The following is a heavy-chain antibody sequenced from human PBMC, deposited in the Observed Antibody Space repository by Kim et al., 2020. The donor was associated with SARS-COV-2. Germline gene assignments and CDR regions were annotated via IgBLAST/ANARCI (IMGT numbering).Heavy chain of an antibody. CDR1: GGSISSGGYY. CDR3: ARDYGYDILGDYYYYGMDV. D-gene: IGHD3-9*01. J-gene: IGHJ6*02. Sequence: SETLSLTCTVSGGSISSGGYYWSWIRQHPGKGLEWIGYIYYSGSTYYNPSLKSRVTISVDTSKNQFSLKLSSVTAADTAVYYCARDYGYDILGDYYYYGMDVWGLGTTVTVSS. CDR2: IYYSGST. V-gene: IGHV4-31*03.